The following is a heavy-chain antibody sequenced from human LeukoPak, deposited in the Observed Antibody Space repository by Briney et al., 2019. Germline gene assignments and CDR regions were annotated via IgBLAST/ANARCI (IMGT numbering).Heavy chain of an antibody. V-gene: IGHV4-59*01. D-gene: IGHD5-18*01. CDR1: GGSISSYY. J-gene: IGHJ4*02. CDR3: ARGGRSRGYSYGTLAY. Sequence: SETLSLTCTVSGGSISSYYWSWIRQPPGKGLEWIGYIYYSGSTNYNPSLKSRVTISVDTSKNQFSLKLSSVTAADTAVYYCARGGRSRGYSYGTLAYWGQGTLVTVSS. CDR2: IYYSGST.